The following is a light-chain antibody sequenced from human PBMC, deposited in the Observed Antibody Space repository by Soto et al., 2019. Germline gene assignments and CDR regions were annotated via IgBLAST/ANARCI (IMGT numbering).Light chain of an antibody. CDR2: EVS. Sequence: QSVLTQPASVSGSPGQSITISCTGTSSDVGGYNYVSWYQQHPGKAPPLMIYEVSNRPSGVSNRFSGSKSGNTASLTISGLQAEDEADYYCSSYTRSSTRVFGGGTKLTVL. CDR3: SSYTRSSTRV. J-gene: IGLJ3*02. V-gene: IGLV2-14*01. CDR1: SSDVGGYNY.